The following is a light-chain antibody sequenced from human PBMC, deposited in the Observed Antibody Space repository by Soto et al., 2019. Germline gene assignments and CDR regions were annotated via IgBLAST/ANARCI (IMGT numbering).Light chain of an antibody. CDR3: QQYYNCPRT. CDR1: QGISSS. J-gene: IGKJ1*01. Sequence: AIRMTQSPSSFSASTGDRITITCRASQGISSSLAWYQQKPGKAPNLLIYDASTLESGVPSRFSGSGSWTDFTLTISSLQSEDFATYYCQQYYNCPRTFGQGTKVEIK. V-gene: IGKV1-8*01. CDR2: DAS.